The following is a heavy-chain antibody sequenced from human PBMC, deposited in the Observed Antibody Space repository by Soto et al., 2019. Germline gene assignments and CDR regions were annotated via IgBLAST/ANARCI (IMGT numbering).Heavy chain of an antibody. Sequence: GESLKISCKGSGYSFTSYWIGWVRQMPGKGLEWMGIIYPGDSDTRYSPSFQGRVTISADKSISTAYLQWSSLKASDTAMYYCARPRSYSGYDDAFDIWGQGTMVTVPS. J-gene: IGHJ3*02. CDR1: GYSFTSYW. V-gene: IGHV5-51*01. CDR3: ARPRSYSGYDDAFDI. CDR2: IYPGDSDT. D-gene: IGHD5-12*01.